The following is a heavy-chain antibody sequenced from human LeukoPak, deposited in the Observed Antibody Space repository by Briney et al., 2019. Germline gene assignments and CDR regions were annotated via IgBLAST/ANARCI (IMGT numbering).Heavy chain of an antibody. J-gene: IGHJ4*02. Sequence: SETLSLTCTVSGGSISSYYWSWIRQPPGKGLEWIGYIYYSGSTNYNPPLKSRVTISVDTSKNQFSLKLSSVTAADTAVYYCARYSGSFGFDYWGQGTLVTVSS. CDR1: GGSISSYY. V-gene: IGHV4-59*08. CDR3: ARYSGSFGFDY. D-gene: IGHD1-26*01. CDR2: IYYSGST.